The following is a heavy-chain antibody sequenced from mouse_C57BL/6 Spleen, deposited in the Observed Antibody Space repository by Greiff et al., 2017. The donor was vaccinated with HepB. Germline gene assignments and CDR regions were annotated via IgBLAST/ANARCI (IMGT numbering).Heavy chain of an antibody. CDR1: GYTFTDYY. CDR2: INPNNGGT. Sequence: EVQLQQSGPELVKPGASVKISCKASGYTFTDYYMNWVKQSHGKSLEWIGDINPNNGGTSYNQKFKGKATLTVDKSSSTAYMELRSLTSEDSAVYYCARSPGSSLAWFAYWGQGTLVTVSA. J-gene: IGHJ3*01. CDR3: ARSPGSSLAWFAY. D-gene: IGHD1-1*01. V-gene: IGHV1-26*01.